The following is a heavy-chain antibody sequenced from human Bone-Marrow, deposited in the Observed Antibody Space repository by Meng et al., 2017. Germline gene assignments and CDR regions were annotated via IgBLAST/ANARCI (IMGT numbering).Heavy chain of an antibody. CDR3: ARFTCYYDSSGYYYYYYGMDV. CDR2: IYYSGST. Sequence: SETLSLTCTVSGGSISSYYWSWIRQPPGKGLERIGYIYYSGSTNYNPSLKSRVTISVDTSKNQFSLKLSSVTAADTAVYYCARFTCYYDSSGYYYYYYGMDVWGQGTTVTVSS. CDR1: GGSISSYY. D-gene: IGHD3-22*01. V-gene: IGHV4-59*01. J-gene: IGHJ6*02.